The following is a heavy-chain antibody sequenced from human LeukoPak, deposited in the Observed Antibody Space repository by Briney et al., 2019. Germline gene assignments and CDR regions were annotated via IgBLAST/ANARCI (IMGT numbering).Heavy chain of an antibody. CDR2: IYHSGST. D-gene: IGHD3-22*01. J-gene: IGHJ6*03. CDR1: GYSISSGYY. Sequence: SETLSLTCAVSGYSISSGYYWGWIRQPPGKGLEWIGSIYHSGSTYYNPSLKSRVTISVDTSKNQFSLKLSSVTAADTAVYYCARGSDSSGYYYYYYMDVWGKGTTVTVSS. V-gene: IGHV4-38-2*01. CDR3: ARGSDSSGYYYYYYMDV.